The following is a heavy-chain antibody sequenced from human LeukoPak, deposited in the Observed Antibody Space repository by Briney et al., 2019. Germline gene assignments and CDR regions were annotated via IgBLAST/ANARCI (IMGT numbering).Heavy chain of an antibody. V-gene: IGHV4-34*01. CDR3: ARGGRRGAFDI. D-gene: IGHD1-14*01. CDR2: INHSGST. CDR1: GGSFSGYY. J-gene: IGHJ3*02. Sequence: PSETLSLTCAVYGGSFSGYYWSWIRQPPGKGLEWIGEINHSGSTNYNPSLKSRVTISVDTSKNQFSLKLSSVTAADTAVYYCARGGRRGAFDIWGQGTMVTVSP.